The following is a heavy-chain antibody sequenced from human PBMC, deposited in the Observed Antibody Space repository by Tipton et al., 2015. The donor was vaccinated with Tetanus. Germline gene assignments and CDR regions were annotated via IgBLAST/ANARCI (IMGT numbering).Heavy chain of an antibody. J-gene: IGHJ4*02. CDR3: ARGWGSSWYYFDY. CDR1: GDSISSFY. Sequence: TLSLTCSVSGDSISSFYWTWIRQPAGKGLEWIGRIYTSGSTNYNPSLKSRVIMSVDTSRRQFSLKLSSVTAADTAVYYCARGWGSSWYYFDYWGQGILVTVSS. D-gene: IGHD6-13*01. V-gene: IGHV4-4*07. CDR2: IYTSGST.